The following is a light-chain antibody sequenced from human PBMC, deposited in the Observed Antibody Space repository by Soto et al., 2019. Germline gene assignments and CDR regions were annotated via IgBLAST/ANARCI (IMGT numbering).Light chain of an antibody. J-gene: IGLJ2*01. Sequence: QSALTQPPSASGSPGQSVTISCTGTSSDVGGYNYVSWYQQYPGKAPTLMIYEVSKRPSGVPDRFSGSKSGNTASLTVSVLQAEDEADYYCSSYGGSNNVLFGGGTKLTVL. CDR1: SSDVGGYNY. CDR3: SSYGGSNNVL. CDR2: EVS. V-gene: IGLV2-8*01.